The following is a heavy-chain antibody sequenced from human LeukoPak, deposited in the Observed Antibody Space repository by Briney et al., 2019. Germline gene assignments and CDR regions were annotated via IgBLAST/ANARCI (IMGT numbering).Heavy chain of an antibody. V-gene: IGHV4-39*01. J-gene: IGHJ4*02. CDR2: IYYSGST. CDR3: ARHLSGTYYRFDY. Sequence: WVRQPPGKGLEWIGTIYYSGSTSYNPSLKSRVTISVNTSRSQFSLKLSSVTAADTAVYYCARHLSGTYYRFDYWGQGTLVTVSS. D-gene: IGHD1-26*01.